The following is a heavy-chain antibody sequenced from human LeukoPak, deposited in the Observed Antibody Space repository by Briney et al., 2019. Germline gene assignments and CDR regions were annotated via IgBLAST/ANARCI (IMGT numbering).Heavy chain of an antibody. V-gene: IGHV4-59*01. CDR1: GGSISSYC. CDR3: ARDPLTGRLGLDH. D-gene: IGHD7-27*01. Sequence: SETLSLTSAVSGGSISSYCWSWIRQPPGKGLEWIGFIYYSGSTNYNPSLKSRVTISVDTSKNQFSLKLTSVTAADTAVYYCARDPLTGRLGLDHWGQGTLVTVSS. CDR2: IYYSGST. J-gene: IGHJ4*02.